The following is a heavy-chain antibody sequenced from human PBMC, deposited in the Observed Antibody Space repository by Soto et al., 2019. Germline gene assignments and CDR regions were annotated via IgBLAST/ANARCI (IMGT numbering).Heavy chain of an antibody. CDR1: GFTFSNYA. CDR2: LSGSGGST. J-gene: IGHJ5*02. Sequence: EVQLLESGGGLVQPGGSLRLSCAASGFTFSNYAMSWVRQAPGNGLEWVSTLSGSGGSTYYADSVKGRFTISRGNSKNTLYLQMNSLRAEDTAVYYCAKDTVPVATPWFDPWGQGTLVTVSS. V-gene: IGHV3-23*01. CDR3: AKDTVPVATPWFDP. D-gene: IGHD2-2*01.